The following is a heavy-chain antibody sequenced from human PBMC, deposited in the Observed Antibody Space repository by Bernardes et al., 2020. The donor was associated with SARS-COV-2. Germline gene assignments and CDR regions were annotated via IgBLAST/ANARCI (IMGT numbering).Heavy chain of an antibody. CDR2: IYYSGST. V-gene: IGHV4-59*08. CDR1: GGSMSSYY. J-gene: IGHJ4*02. Sequence: SETLSLTRTVSGGSMSSYYWSWIRQPPGKELEWIAYIYYSGSTDYNPSLKSRVTISIDTSKNQFSLKLSSVTAADTAMYYCARLRADSLGGGFDSWGQGSLVTVSS. D-gene: IGHD1-26*01. CDR3: ARLRADSLGGGFDS.